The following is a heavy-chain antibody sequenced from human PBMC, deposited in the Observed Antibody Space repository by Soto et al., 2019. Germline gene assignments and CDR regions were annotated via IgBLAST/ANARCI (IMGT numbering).Heavy chain of an antibody. CDR1: GFTFSGFTFSSYA. CDR2: ISGSGDNT. D-gene: IGHD6-19*01. CDR3: AKDRAAVAPRVRFDP. V-gene: IGHV3-23*01. J-gene: IGHJ5*02. Sequence: GGSLRLSCAASGFTFSGFTFSSYAMSWVRQAPGKGLEWVSSISGSGDNTYYADSVKGRFTISRDNSKNTLSLQMNSLGADDTAVYYCAKDRAAVAPRVRFDPWGQGTLVTVSS.